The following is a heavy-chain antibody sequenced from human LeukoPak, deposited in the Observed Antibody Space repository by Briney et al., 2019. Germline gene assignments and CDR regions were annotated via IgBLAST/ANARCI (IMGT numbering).Heavy chain of an antibody. CDR1: GFTFSSYA. D-gene: IGHD4-23*01. J-gene: IGHJ4*02. Sequence: GGSLRLSCAASGFTFSSYAVSWVRQAPGTGLEWVSTISGGGGNTYYADSVKGRFTISRDNSKSTLYLQMNSLRAEDTAVYFCAKDRSLNGGNSNGYFDYWGQGTLVTVSS. CDR2: ISGGGGNT. CDR3: AKDRSLNGGNSNGYFDY. V-gene: IGHV3-23*01.